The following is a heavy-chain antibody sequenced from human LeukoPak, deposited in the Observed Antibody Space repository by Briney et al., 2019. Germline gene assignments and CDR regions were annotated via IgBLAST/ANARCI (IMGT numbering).Heavy chain of an antibody. Sequence: SQTLSLTCTVSGGSISSGGYYWSWIRQHPGKGLEGIGYIYYSGSTYYNPSLKSRVTMSVDTSKNQFSLKLSSVTAADTAVYYCARDRSSGWYLYWYFDLWGRGTLVTVSS. CDR1: GGSISSGGYY. J-gene: IGHJ2*01. D-gene: IGHD6-19*01. V-gene: IGHV4-31*03. CDR2: IYYSGST. CDR3: ARDRSSGWYLYWYFDL.